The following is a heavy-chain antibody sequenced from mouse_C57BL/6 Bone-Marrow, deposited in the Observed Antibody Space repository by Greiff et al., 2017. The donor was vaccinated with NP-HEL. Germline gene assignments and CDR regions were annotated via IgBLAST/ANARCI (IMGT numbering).Heavy chain of an antibody. V-gene: IGHV7-3*01. D-gene: IGHD1-1*01. CDR3: ARSYYYGSPFAY. CDR2: IRNKANGYTT. Sequence: EVQRVESGGGLVQPGGSLSLSCAASGFTFTDYYMSWVRQPPGKALEWLGFIRNKANGYTTEYSASVKGRFTISRDNSQSILYLQMNALRAEDSATYYCARSYYYGSPFAYWGQGTLVTVSA. CDR1: GFTFTDYY. J-gene: IGHJ3*01.